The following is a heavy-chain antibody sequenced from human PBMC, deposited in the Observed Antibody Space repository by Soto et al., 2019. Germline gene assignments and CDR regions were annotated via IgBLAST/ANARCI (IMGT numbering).Heavy chain of an antibody. CDR3: ARDQGYSDVDY. D-gene: IGHD5-12*01. V-gene: IGHV3-30-3*01. Sequence: QVQLVESGGGVVQPGRSLRLSCAASGFTFSSYAMHWVPQAPGKGLEWVAVISYDGSDKYYADSVKGRFTISRDNSKNTLYLQMNSLRAEDTAVYYCARDQGYSDVDYWGQGTLVTVSS. CDR2: ISYDGSDK. J-gene: IGHJ4*02. CDR1: GFTFSSYA.